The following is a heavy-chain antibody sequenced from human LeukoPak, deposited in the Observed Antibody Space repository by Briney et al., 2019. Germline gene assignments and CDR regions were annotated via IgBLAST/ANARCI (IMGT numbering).Heavy chain of an antibody. Sequence: ASVKVSCKAPGYTFTSYGISWVRQAPGQGLEWMGWISAYNGNTNYAQKLQGRVTMTTDTSTSTAYMELSSLRSEDTAVYYCATSSRGVRGVQYYFDYWGQGTLVTVSS. V-gene: IGHV1-18*01. J-gene: IGHJ4*02. CDR2: ISAYNGNT. CDR1: GYTFTSYG. CDR3: ATSSRGVRGVQYYFDY. D-gene: IGHD3-10*01.